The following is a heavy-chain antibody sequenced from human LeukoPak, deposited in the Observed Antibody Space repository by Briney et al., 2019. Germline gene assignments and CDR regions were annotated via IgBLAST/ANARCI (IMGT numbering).Heavy chain of an antibody. D-gene: IGHD3-22*01. Sequence: GGSLRLSCTTSGFNFRAYWMIWLRQAPGKGLEWVANIKGDGSLKYYLDSVKGRFTISRDNAKNSLYLQMNSLRAEDTAVYYCARDANYHDSSGYYDAFDIWGQGTMVTVSS. CDR3: ARDANYHDSSGYYDAFDI. CDR2: IKGDGSLK. V-gene: IGHV3-7*03. CDR1: GFNFRAYW. J-gene: IGHJ3*02.